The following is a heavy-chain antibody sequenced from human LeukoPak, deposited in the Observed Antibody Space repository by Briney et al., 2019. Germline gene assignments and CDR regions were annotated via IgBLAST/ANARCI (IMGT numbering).Heavy chain of an antibody. V-gene: IGHV3-15*01. Sequence: GGSLRLSCAASGFTLSDAWMSWVHQAPGKGLEWVGRIKRKSDGGTTDHAAPVKGRFTVSIDDSKNTLYMEMNSLKIEDTAVYYCATYTSGAHRDWGQGTLVTVSS. CDR2: IKRKSDGGTT. CDR1: GFTLSDAW. J-gene: IGHJ4*02. CDR3: ATYTSGAHRD. D-gene: IGHD3-10*01.